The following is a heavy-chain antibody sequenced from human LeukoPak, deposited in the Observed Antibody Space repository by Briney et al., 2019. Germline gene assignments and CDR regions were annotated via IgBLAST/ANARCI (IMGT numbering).Heavy chain of an antibody. V-gene: IGHV3-48*01. D-gene: IGHD3-10*01. J-gene: IGHJ3*02. CDR2: ISSSSSTI. CDR3: ARDPRSNFDAFDI. CDR1: GFTFSSYS. Sequence: GGSLRLSCAASGFTFSSYSMNWVRQAPGKGLEWVSYISSSSSTIYYADSVKGRFTISRDNAKNSLYLQMNSLRAEDTAVYYCARDPRSNFDAFDIWGQGTMVTVSS.